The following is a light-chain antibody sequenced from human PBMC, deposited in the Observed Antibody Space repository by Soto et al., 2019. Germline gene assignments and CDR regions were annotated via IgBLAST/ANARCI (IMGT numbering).Light chain of an antibody. V-gene: IGKV3-20*01. J-gene: IGKJ1*01. CDR2: GAS. Sequence: EIVLTQSPGTLSLSPGDRATLSCRASQSLSSIYLAWYQQKPGQAPRLLIYGASSRATGIPDRFSGSGSGTDFTLTISRLEPEDFAVYYCQQYGSSPWTFGQGTKVEIK. CDR1: QSLSSIY. CDR3: QQYGSSPWT.